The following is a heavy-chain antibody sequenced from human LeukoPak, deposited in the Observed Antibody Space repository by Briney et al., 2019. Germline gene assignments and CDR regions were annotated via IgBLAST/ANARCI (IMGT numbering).Heavy chain of an antibody. CDR3: AKKEKELHASFDY. J-gene: IGHJ4*02. CDR1: GFTFSSYS. V-gene: IGHV3-23*01. CDR2: ISGSGGST. D-gene: IGHD1-26*01. Sequence: GGSLRLSCAASGFTFSSYSMNWVRQAPGKGLEWVSAISGSGGSTYYADSVKGRFTISRDNSKNTLYLQMNSLRAEDTAVYYCAKKEKELHASFDYWGQGTLVTVSS.